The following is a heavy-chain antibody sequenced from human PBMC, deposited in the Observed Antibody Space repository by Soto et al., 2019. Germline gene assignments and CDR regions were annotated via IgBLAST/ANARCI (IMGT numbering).Heavy chain of an antibody. J-gene: IGHJ4*02. CDR1: GGTSSTYT. CDR3: AREEGTVTYDY. Sequence: QVHLMQSGAEVRKPGSSVKVSCKASGGTSSTYTISWVRQAPGQGLEWMGRIIAVLGITNYAQSFQGRVTITADKSTSTAYMELSSLRSEDTAVYYCAREEGTVTYDYWGQGTLVTVSS. CDR2: IIAVLGIT. V-gene: IGHV1-69*08. D-gene: IGHD4-17*01.